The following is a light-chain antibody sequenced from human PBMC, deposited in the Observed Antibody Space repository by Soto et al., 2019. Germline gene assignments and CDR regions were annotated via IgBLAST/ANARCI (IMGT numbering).Light chain of an antibody. Sequence: IQMTQSPSTLSAYVGDRVTITCRASQNINTWLAWYQQKPGKAPNLLIYKASSLESGVPSRFSGSGSGTEFTLTISSLQPADLATYYCQQYSSFSWTFGQGTKVEIK. CDR2: KAS. CDR1: QNINTW. J-gene: IGKJ1*01. CDR3: QQYSSFSWT. V-gene: IGKV1-5*03.